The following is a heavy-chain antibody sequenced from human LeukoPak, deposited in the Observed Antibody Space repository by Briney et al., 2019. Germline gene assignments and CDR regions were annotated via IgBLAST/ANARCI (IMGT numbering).Heavy chain of an antibody. V-gene: IGHV3-74*01. J-gene: IGHJ4*02. D-gene: IGHD5-24*01. CDR2: VNNDGSST. Sequence: PGESLKISCGASGFSFSSYWMHWVRQAPGKGLMWVSRVNNDGSSTTYADSVEGRFTISRDNARNTLYLQMNSLRAEDTAVYYCARSNYPYYFDYWGQGTLVTVSS. CDR1: GFSFSSYW. CDR3: ARSNYPYYFDY.